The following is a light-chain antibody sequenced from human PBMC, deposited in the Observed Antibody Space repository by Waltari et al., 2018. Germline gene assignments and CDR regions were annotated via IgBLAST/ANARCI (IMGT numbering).Light chain of an antibody. CDR1: QYIGAY. J-gene: IGKJ4*01. CDR2: EAS. V-gene: IGKV3-11*01. Sequence: VLTQSPATLSLSPGDRATLSCRASQYIGAYLAWYQQKPGQAPRLLMSEASNRATGVPDRFSASGSETDFTLTVSSLESEDFAVYYCQNRRNWPLLTFGGGTKVEIK. CDR3: QNRRNWPLLT.